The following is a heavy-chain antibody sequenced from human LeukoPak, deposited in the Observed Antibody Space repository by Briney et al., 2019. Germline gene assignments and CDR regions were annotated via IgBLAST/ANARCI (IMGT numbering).Heavy chain of an antibody. CDR1: GGSISSYY. V-gene: IGHV4-59*01. Sequence: PSETLSLTCTVSGGSISSYYWSWIRQPPGKGLEWIGYIYYSGSTNYNPSLKSRVTISVDTSKNQFSLKLSSVTAADTAVYYCARLDDRDAFDIWGQGTMVTVSS. D-gene: IGHD1-1*01. J-gene: IGHJ3*02. CDR2: IYYSGST. CDR3: ARLDDRDAFDI.